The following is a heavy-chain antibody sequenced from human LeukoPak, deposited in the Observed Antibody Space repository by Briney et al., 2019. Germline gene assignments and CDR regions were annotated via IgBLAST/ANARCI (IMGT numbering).Heavy chain of an antibody. D-gene: IGHD5-12*01. CDR3: ARGYSGYDSGSWFDP. Sequence: PGGSLRLSCAASGFTFSSYGMSWVRQAPGKGLEWVSAISGSGGSTYYADSVKGRFTISRDNSKNTLYLQMNSLRAEDTAVYYCARGYSGYDSGSWFDPWGQGTLVTVSS. V-gene: IGHV3-23*01. CDR1: GFTFSSYG. J-gene: IGHJ5*02. CDR2: ISGSGGST.